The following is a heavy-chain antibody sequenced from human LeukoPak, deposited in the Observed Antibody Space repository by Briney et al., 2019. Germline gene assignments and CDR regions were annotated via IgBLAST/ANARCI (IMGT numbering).Heavy chain of an antibody. CDR3: AKAISMVVAGRDAFDI. J-gene: IGHJ3*02. Sequence: AGALRLSCAASGVTFSSYGMHWVRQAPGKGLEWVAFIRYDGSNKYYADSVKRRFTISRDNSKNTLYLQMTSLRAEDTAVYYCAKAISMVVAGRDAFDIWGQATMATVSS. CDR1: GVTFSSYG. V-gene: IGHV3-30*02. CDR2: IRYDGSNK. D-gene: IGHD2-15*01.